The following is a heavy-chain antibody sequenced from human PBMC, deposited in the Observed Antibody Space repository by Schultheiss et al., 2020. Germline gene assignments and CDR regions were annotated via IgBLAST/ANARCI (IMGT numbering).Heavy chain of an antibody. D-gene: IGHD4-17*01. CDR3: ARVPGDYYYYYGMDV. CDR1: GGSISSGGYY. V-gene: IGHV4-31*03. CDR2: IYYSGST. J-gene: IGHJ6*02. Sequence: SETLSLTCTVSGGSISSGGYYWSWIRQHPGKGLEWIGYIYYSGSTYYNPSLKSRVTISVDTSKNQFSLKLSSVTAADTAVYYCARVPGDYYYYYGMDVWGQGTTVNVYS.